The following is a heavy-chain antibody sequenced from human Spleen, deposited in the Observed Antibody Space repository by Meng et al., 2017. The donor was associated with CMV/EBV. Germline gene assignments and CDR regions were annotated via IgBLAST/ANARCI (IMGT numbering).Heavy chain of an antibody. CDR3: ARGLRVLYGSGKRSYYFDS. CDR2: IIYSGGT. CDR1: GGSLNGYY. D-gene: IGHD3-10*01. J-gene: IGHJ4*02. Sequence: SETLSLTCAVYGGSLNGYYWSWLRQPPGKSLGWMGEIIYSGGTNSNPSVKSRVTVSVDTSQNQFSLKLTAVTAADTAVYYCARGLRVLYGSGKRSYYFDSWGQGTLVTVSS. V-gene: IGHV4-34*01.